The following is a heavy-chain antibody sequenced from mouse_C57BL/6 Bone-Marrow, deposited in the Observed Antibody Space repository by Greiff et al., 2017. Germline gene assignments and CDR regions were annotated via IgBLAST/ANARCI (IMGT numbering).Heavy chain of an antibody. J-gene: IGHJ3*01. Sequence: VKLVESGAELVRPGASVTLSCKASGYTFTDYEMHWVKQTPVHGLEWIGAIDPETGGTAYNQKFKGKAILTADKSSSTAYMELRSLTSEDSAVYYCTREVIYYDYDGGGPAWFAYWGQGTLVTVSA. D-gene: IGHD2-4*01. CDR1: GYTFTDYE. CDR3: TREVIYYDYDGGGPAWFAY. CDR2: IDPETGGT. V-gene: IGHV1-15*01.